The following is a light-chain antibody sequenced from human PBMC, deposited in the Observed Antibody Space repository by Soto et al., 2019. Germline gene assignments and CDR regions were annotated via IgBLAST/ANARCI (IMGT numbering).Light chain of an antibody. CDR1: SSNIGGNP. CDR3: AAWHDSLNGPV. V-gene: IGLV1-44*01. CDR2: NNN. Sequence: QSVLTQPPSASGTPGQRVTISCSGSSSNIGGNPVNWYQQLPGTAPKLLIYNNNQRPSGVPDRFSGSKSGTSASLAISGLQSEDEADCYCAAWHDSLNGPVFGGGTKVTVL. J-gene: IGLJ3*02.